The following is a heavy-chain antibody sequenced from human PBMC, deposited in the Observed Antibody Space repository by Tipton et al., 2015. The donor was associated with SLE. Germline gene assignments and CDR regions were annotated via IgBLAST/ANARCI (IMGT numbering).Heavy chain of an antibody. Sequence: LRLSCTVSGDSISRHYWTWIRQPPGRGLEWIGCVYDSGRTNYNPSLKSRVTISLDTSKNQFSLNVRSLTAADTAVYYCARAPEGDLLGGMDVWGQGTPVTVSS. V-gene: IGHV4-59*11. J-gene: IGHJ6*02. CDR3: ARAPEGDLLGGMDV. D-gene: IGHD3-16*01. CDR1: GDSISRHY. CDR2: VYDSGRT.